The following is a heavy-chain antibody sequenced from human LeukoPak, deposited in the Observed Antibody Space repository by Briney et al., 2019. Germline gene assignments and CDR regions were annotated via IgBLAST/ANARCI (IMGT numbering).Heavy chain of an antibody. CDR2: ISDSGGST. D-gene: IGHD4-11*01. CDR3: ARGYSNNFDY. J-gene: IGHJ4*02. V-gene: IGHV3-64D*09. CDR1: GFPFSSYA. Sequence: GGSLRLSCSASGFPFSSYAMHWIRQAPGKGLEYVSAISDSGGSTYYADSVKGRFTISRDNSKNTLYLQMSSLRAEDTAVYYCARGYSNNFDYWGQGTLVTVSS.